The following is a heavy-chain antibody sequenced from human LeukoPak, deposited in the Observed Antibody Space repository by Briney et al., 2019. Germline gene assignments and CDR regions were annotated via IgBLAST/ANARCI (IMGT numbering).Heavy chain of an antibody. J-gene: IGHJ6*03. D-gene: IGHD5-18*01. V-gene: IGHV4-59*01. CDR3: AREGRYRYGYNEYHSYMDI. CDR2: IYYSGST. CDR1: GGSISSYH. Sequence: SETLSLTCTVSGGSISSYHWSWIRQPPGKGLEWIGYIYYSGSTNYNPSLKSRVTISVDTSKNQFSLKLSSVTAAETAVYYCAREGRYRYGYNEYHSYMDIWGKGTTVTVSS.